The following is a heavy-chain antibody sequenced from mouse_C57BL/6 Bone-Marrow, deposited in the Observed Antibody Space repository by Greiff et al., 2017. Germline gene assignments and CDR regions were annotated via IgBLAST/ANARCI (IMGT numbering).Heavy chain of an antibody. CDR3: ARHGGGRYYDAMDY. J-gene: IGHJ4*01. Sequence: EVKLVESGGGLVQPGGSLKLSCAASGFTFSDYYMYWVRQTPEKRLEWVAYISNGGGSTYYPATVKGRFTISRDNARNTLYLQMSRLKSEDTAMYYCARHGGGRYYDAMDYWGQGTSVTVSS. V-gene: IGHV5-12*01. CDR2: ISNGGGST. CDR1: GFTFSDYY.